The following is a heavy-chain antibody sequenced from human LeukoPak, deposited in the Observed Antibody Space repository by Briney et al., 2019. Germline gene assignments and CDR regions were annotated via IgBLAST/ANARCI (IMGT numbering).Heavy chain of an antibody. CDR3: ARVHSTVPEYFQH. J-gene: IGHJ1*01. CDR2: IFTSGST. Sequence: SETLSLTCTVSGGSISSGSYYWSWIRQPAGKGLEWIGRIFTSGSTKYNPSLKSRVTISVDTSKNQFSLKLSSVTAADTAVYYCARVHSTVPEYFQHWGQGTLVTVSS. CDR1: GGSISSGSYY. D-gene: IGHD2-21*02. V-gene: IGHV4-61*02.